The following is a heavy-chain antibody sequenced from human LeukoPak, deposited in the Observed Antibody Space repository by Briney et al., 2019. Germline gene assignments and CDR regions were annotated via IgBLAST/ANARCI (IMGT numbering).Heavy chain of an antibody. D-gene: IGHD6-13*01. V-gene: IGHV3-66*01. J-gene: IGHJ1*01. CDR3: PSSAGIH. CDR1: GLTPTSNY. CDR2: IFSGGRK. Sequence: SRGCLRPSCVAAGLTPTSNYTTCVSPAPREGLEWDSTIFSGGRKYYTDSVKGRFTISKENSKTALYLKLNSMKVDDTAVYCCPSSAGIHWGQGTLVTVSS.